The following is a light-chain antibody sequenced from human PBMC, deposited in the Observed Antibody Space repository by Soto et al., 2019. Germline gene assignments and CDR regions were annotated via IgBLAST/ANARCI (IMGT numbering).Light chain of an antibody. J-gene: IGKJ3*01. CDR1: HDINLY. CDR2: DAS. Sequence: DIQMTQSPSSLSASVGDRVTITCQASHDINLYLNWYQQKPGKAPRLLIYDASNVETGVPSRFSGDGSETDFTLTINSLQPEDIATYYCLQYDTLPPTFGPGTQVEIQ. CDR3: LQYDTLPPT. V-gene: IGKV1-33*01.